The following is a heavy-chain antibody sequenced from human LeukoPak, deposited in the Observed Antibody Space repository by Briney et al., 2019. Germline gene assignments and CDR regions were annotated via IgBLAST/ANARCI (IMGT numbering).Heavy chain of an antibody. CDR3: AREWSVLATSDAFDI. CDR1: GFTFSTYS. V-gene: IGHV3-21*06. J-gene: IGHJ3*02. Sequence: GGSLRLSCAASGFTFSTYSMSWVRPAPGKGLEWVSYISSSSDYIYYADSVKGRFTISRDNAENSLFLQMNSLRAEDTAVYYCAREWSVLATSDAFDIWGQGTMVTVSS. CDR2: ISSSSDYI. D-gene: IGHD2-8*02.